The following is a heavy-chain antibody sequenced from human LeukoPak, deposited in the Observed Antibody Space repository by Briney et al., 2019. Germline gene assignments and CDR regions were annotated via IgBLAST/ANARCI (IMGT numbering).Heavy chain of an antibody. D-gene: IGHD3/OR15-3a*01. V-gene: IGHV1-18*01. Sequence: ASVKVSCKASGYTFTDFGISWVRQAPGQGPEWMAWVSAYNGNTNHVQKFQDRVAVTTDTSASTAYMELRSLRSDDTAVYYCVRDLGVDTTMIFFDYWGQGTLVTVSS. CDR2: VSAYNGNT. J-gene: IGHJ4*02. CDR3: VRDLGVDTTMIFFDY. CDR1: GYTFTDFG.